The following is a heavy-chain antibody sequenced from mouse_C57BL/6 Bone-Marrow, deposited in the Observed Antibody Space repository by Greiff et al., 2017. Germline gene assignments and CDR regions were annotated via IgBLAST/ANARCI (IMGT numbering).Heavy chain of an antibody. J-gene: IGHJ2*01. Sequence: VKLVESGAELARPGASVKLSCKASGYTFTSYGISWVKQRTGQGLEWIGEIYPRSGNTYYNEKFKGKATLTADKSSSTAYMELRSLTSEDSAVYFCARGDYDYDGYFDYWGQGTTLTVSS. D-gene: IGHD2-4*01. CDR2: IYPRSGNT. V-gene: IGHV1-81*01. CDR1: GYTFTSYG. CDR3: ARGDYDYDGYFDY.